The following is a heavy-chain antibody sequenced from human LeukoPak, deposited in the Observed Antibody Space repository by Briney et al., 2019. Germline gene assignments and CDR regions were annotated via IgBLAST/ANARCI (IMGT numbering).Heavy chain of an antibody. D-gene: IGHD7-27*01. CDR3: AQDVTGDAGS. J-gene: IGHJ5*02. V-gene: IGHV3-23*01. CDR2: INAGGRP. CDR1: GFTLSRSA. Sequence: GGSLRLSCTVSGFTLSRSAMSWVRQAPGKGLEWVSSINAGGRPFYADPVKGRFTISRDISNTLYLQLNNVRAEDTAVYFCAQDVTGDAGSWGQGTLVTVSS.